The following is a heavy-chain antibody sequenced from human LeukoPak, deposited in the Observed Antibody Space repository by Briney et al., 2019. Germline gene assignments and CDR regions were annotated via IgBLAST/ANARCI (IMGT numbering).Heavy chain of an antibody. J-gene: IGHJ4*02. CDR1: GFTCNRYG. D-gene: IGHD6-19*01. Sequence: PGGSLRLSCVASGFTCNRYGMFWVRPAPGKGLVWVAVISYDGTDKFYADSVKGRFTISTDNPKNTLSLQMDSLRAEDTALYYCAKGTSAWCAGFNYWGQGTLVTVSS. CDR2: ISYDGTDK. V-gene: IGHV3-30*18. CDR3: AKGTSAWCAGFNY.